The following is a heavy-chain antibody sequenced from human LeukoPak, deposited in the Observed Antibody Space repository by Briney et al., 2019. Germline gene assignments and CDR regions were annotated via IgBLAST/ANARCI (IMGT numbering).Heavy chain of an antibody. V-gene: IGHV4-39*07. Sequence: ASETLSLTCTVSGGSISSSSYYWGWIRQPPGKGLEWIGSIYYSGSTYYNPSLKSRVTISVDTSKNQFSLKLSSVTAADTAVYYCARTDYGDVGVDYWGQGTLVTVSS. CDR2: IYYSGST. CDR1: GGSISSSSYY. CDR3: ARTDYGDVGVDY. J-gene: IGHJ4*02. D-gene: IGHD4-17*01.